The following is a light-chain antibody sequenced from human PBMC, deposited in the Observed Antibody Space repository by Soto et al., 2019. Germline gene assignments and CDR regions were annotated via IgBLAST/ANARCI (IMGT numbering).Light chain of an antibody. V-gene: IGKV3-20*01. J-gene: IGKJ1*01. CDR3: HQYGRSPT. CDR1: QSVSSSY. Sequence: EVGLTQSPGTLSLSPGERATLSCRASQSVSSSYLAWYQQKPGEAPRLLIYGGSTRATGIPDRFSGSGFGTDFTLTINRLEPEDFAVYYCHQYGRSPTFGQGTKVDIK. CDR2: GGS.